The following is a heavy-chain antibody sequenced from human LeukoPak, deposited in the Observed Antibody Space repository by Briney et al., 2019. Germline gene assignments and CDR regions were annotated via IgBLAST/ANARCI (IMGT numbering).Heavy chain of an antibody. Sequence: ASVKVSCKASGYSFNSYDTYGISWVRQAPGQGLEWMGWIKPNSGDTRSAQKFQGRVTMTRDTSISTAYMELSSLRYDDTAVYYCATNILVRDIINWFDPWGQGTLVTVSS. CDR1: GYSFNSYDTYG. J-gene: IGHJ5*02. V-gene: IGHV1-2*02. CDR3: ATNILVRDIINWFDP. D-gene: IGHD3-10*01. CDR2: IKPNSGDT.